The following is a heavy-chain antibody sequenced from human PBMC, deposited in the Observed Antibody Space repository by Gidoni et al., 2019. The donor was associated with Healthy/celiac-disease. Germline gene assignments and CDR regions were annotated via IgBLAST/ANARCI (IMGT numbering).Heavy chain of an antibody. CDR2: IYYSGST. V-gene: IGHV4-39*01. CDR3: ARQYYDSSGYYPYFDY. J-gene: IGHJ4*02. D-gene: IGHD3-22*01. Sequence: LQLQESGPGLVKPSETLSLTCTVSGGSISSISYYWGWIRQPPGKGLEWIGSIYYSGSTYYNPSLKSRVTISVDTSKNQFSLKLSSVTAADTAVYYCARQYYDSSGYYPYFDYWGQGTLVTVSS. CDR1: GGSISSISYY.